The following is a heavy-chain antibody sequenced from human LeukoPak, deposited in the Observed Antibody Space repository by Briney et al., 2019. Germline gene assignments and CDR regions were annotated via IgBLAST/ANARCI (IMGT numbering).Heavy chain of an antibody. Sequence: PSQTLSLTSTVSGGAIGSGAYYWSWIRQHPGKGLEWIGYIHYSGSTYYNTSLKTRVTISVDTSKNQFSLKLSSVTAADTAVYYCASAYLIRDAFDIWGQGTMVTVSS. V-gene: IGHV4-31*03. CDR3: ASAYLIRDAFDI. J-gene: IGHJ3*02. CDR1: GGAIGSGAYY. CDR2: IHYSGST. D-gene: IGHD3-16*01.